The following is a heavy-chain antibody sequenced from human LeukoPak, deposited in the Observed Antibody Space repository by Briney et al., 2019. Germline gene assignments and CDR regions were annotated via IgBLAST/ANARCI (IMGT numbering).Heavy chain of an antibody. CDR1: GFTFSSYW. CDR3: AKDHEQWLFDY. J-gene: IGHJ4*02. Sequence: GGSLRLSCAASGFTFSSYWMHWVRQVPGKGLVWVSRINTDGSSTSYADSVKGRFTISRDNSKNTLYLQMNSLRAEDTAVYYCAKDHEQWLFDYWGQGTLVTVSS. D-gene: IGHD6-19*01. V-gene: IGHV3-74*01. CDR2: INTDGSST.